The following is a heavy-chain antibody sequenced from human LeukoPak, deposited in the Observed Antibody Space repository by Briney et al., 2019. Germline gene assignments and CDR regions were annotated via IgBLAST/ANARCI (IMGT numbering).Heavy chain of an antibody. CDR1: GFTFSSYA. CDR2: ISGSGSTT. D-gene: IGHD3-10*01. Sequence: GGSLRLSCAAPGFTFSSYAMSWVRQAPGKGLEWVSAISGSGSTTYYADSVKGRFTISRDNSKNTLYLQLNSLRAEDTAVYYCAKDSVVRGVLGRLAYWGQGTLDTVSS. J-gene: IGHJ4*02. V-gene: IGHV3-23*01. CDR3: AKDSVVRGVLGRLAY.